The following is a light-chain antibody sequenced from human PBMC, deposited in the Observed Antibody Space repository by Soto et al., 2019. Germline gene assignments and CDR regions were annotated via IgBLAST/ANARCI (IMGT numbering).Light chain of an antibody. CDR2: KAS. CDR1: QSISSW. CDR3: QQYNSYPWT. Sequence: DIPMTQSPSTLSASVGDRVTVTCRASQSISSWLAWYQQKPGKAPKLLIYKASSLERGVPSRFSGSGSGTAFTHTISSLQPDDFATYYCQQYNSYPWTFGQGTKVEIK. J-gene: IGKJ1*01. V-gene: IGKV1-5*03.